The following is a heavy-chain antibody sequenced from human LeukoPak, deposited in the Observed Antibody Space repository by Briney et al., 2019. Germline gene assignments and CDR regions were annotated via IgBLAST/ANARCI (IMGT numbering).Heavy chain of an antibody. CDR3: ARGRSPGYSAHDGIDP. CDR2: IFHAGNT. J-gene: IGHJ5*02. V-gene: IGHV4-4*02. D-gene: IGHD5-12*01. Sequence: SETLSLTCAVSGGSISSSNWWSWVRQPPGKGLEWIGSIFHAGNTYYNPSLKTRVTISVDTSKNQVSLRLSSVTASDTAVYYCARGRSPGYSAHDGIDPWGQGTLVTVSA. CDR1: GGSISSSNW.